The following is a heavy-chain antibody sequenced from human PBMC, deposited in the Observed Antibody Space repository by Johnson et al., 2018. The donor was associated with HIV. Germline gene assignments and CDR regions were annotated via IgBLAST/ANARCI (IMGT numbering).Heavy chain of an antibody. CDR2: ISYDGSNK. V-gene: IGHV3-30*04. Sequence: QMLLVESGGGVVQPGRSMRASCAASGFTFRSYIMHWVRQAPGEWLEGVSLISYDGSNKYYADSVKGRFTISRDNSKNTLYLQMNSLRAEDTAVYYCAKLPVLYGDFDNAFNIWGQGTMVTVSS. J-gene: IGHJ3*02. CDR3: AKLPVLYGDFDNAFNI. D-gene: IGHD4-17*01. CDR1: GFTFRSYI.